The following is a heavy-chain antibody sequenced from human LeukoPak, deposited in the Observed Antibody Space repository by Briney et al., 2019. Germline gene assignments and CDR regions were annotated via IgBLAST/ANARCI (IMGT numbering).Heavy chain of an antibody. CDR3: ARAYEYSSSWDPVYYFDY. J-gene: IGHJ4*02. V-gene: IGHV3-30*03. CDR1: GFTFSSYG. D-gene: IGHD6-13*01. Sequence: GSLRLSCAASGFTFSSYGMHWVRQAPGRGLEWVAVISYDGSNKYYADSVKGRFTISRDNSKNTLYLQMNSLRAEDTAVYYCARAYEYSSSWDPVYYFDYWGQGTLVTVSS. CDR2: ISYDGSNK.